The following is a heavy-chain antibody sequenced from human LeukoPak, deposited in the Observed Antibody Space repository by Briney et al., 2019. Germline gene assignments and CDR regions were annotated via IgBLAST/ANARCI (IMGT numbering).Heavy chain of an antibody. CDR2: INPSGGST. J-gene: IGHJ4*02. D-gene: IGHD3-10*01. CDR3: ARDSGERGSGSYLIAY. Sequence: ASVKVSCKASGYTFTSYYMHWVRQAPGQGLEWMGIINPSGGSTSYAQKFQGRVTMTRDMSTSTVYMELSSLRSEDTAVYYCARDSGERGSGSYLIAYWGQGTLVTVSS. V-gene: IGHV1-46*01. CDR1: GYTFTSYY.